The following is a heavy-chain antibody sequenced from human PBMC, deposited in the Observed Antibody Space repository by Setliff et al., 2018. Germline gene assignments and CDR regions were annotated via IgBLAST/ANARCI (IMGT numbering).Heavy chain of an antibody. D-gene: IGHD5-12*01. CDR3: ARWLSSDPFDI. V-gene: IGHV1-69*11. CDR2: FIPVLSSA. Sequence: SVKVSCKVSGGSFSNYAINWVRQVSGQGLEWMGRFIPVLSSADYSQRFQGGVTFTADESTTTVFMELSSLRSEDTAVYFCARWLSSDPFDIWGQGTVVTVS. CDR1: GGSFSNYA. J-gene: IGHJ3*02.